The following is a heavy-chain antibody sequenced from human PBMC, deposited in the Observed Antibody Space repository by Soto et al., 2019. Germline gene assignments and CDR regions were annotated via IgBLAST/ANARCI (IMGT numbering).Heavy chain of an antibody. J-gene: IGHJ6*03. V-gene: IGHV3-23*01. CDR2: ISGSGGST. CDR3: AKDLGSGSYKDYYYMYV. D-gene: IGHD1-1*01. CDR1: GFTFSSYA. Sequence: GGSLRLSCAASGFTFSSYAMSWVRQAPGKGLEWVSAISGSGGSTYYADSVKGRFTISRDNSKNTLYLQMNSLRAEDTAVYYCAKDLGSGSYKDYYYMYVWGKGTTVTVSS.